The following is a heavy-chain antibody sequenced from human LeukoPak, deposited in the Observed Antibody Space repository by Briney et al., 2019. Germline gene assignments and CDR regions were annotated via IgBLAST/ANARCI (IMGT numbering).Heavy chain of an antibody. Sequence: ASVKVSCKASGYTFTSYGISWVRQAPGQGLEWMGWINPNSGGTNYAQKFQGRVTMTRDTSISTAYMELSRLRSDDTAVYYCARVKLRFLEWPVSMDVWGKGTTVTVSS. J-gene: IGHJ6*03. CDR3: ARVKLRFLEWPVSMDV. V-gene: IGHV1-2*02. CDR1: GYTFTSYG. CDR2: INPNSGGT. D-gene: IGHD3-3*01.